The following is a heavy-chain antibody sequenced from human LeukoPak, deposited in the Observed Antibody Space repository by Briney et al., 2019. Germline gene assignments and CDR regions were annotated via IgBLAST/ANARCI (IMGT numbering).Heavy chain of an antibody. J-gene: IGHJ3*02. V-gene: IGHV3-23*01. CDR3: ACRGSMIVVLNPFEGFDI. CDR1: GFTFSSYD. CDR2: ISGSGGST. D-gene: IGHD3-22*01. Sequence: PGGTLRLSCAASGFTFSSYDMTWVRQAPGKGLEWVSTISGSGGSTYYADSVKGRFTISRDNSKNTLYLQMNSLRAEDTAVYFCACRGSMIVVLNPFEGFDIWGQGTMVTVSS.